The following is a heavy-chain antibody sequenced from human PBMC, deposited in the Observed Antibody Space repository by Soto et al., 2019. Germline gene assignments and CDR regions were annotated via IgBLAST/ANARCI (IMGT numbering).Heavy chain of an antibody. CDR3: ARGILGSGTVNDH. Sequence: EVQLVESGGGLVQPGGSLILSCAASGFTFSNYWMVWVRQAPRKGLVWVSRIIGDGLYTTYADSVKGRFTISRDNAKNTVYLQMNRLRVEDTAVYYCARGILGSGTVNDHWGQGTLVTVSS. D-gene: IGHD3-10*01. V-gene: IGHV3-74*03. CDR2: IIGDGLYT. J-gene: IGHJ4*02. CDR1: GFTFSNYW.